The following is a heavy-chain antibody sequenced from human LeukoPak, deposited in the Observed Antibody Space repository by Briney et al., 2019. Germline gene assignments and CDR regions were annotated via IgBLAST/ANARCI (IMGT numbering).Heavy chain of an antibody. D-gene: IGHD3-3*01. V-gene: IGHV4-61*02. CDR2: IYTSGST. CDR1: GGSISSGSYY. Sequence: SQALSLTCTVSGGSISSGSYYWSWIRQPAGKGPEWIGRIYTSGSTNYNPSLKSRVTISVDTSKNQFSLKLSSVTAADTAVYYCARGITIFGVVIPFDYWGQGTLVTVSS. J-gene: IGHJ4*02. CDR3: ARGITIFGVVIPFDY.